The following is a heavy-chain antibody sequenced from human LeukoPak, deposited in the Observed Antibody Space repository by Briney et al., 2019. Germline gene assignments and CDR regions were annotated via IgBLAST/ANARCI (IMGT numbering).Heavy chain of an antibody. CDR2: IYTSGST. V-gene: IGHV4-4*07. J-gene: IGHJ5*02. Sequence: PSETLSLTCTGSGGSISSYYWSWIRQPAGKGLEWIGRIYTSGSTNYNPSLKSRVTMSVDTSKNQFSLKLSSVTAADTAVYYCARDRSYSSAVVFDPWGQGTLVTVSS. CDR1: GGSISSYY. D-gene: IGHD6-25*01. CDR3: ARDRSYSSAVVFDP.